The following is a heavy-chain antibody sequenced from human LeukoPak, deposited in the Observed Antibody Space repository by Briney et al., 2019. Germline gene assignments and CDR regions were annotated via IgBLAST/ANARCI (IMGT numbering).Heavy chain of an antibody. CDR1: GFTFSNYA. D-gene: IGHD3-3*01. Sequence: GGSLRLSCAASGFTFSNYAMNWVRQAPGKGLEWVSGLSYTGIRTYYADSVKGRFTISRDKSKNILYLQMNSLRAEDTAVYYCALFGVITGYGMEVWGQGTTVTVSS. CDR3: ALFGVITGYGMEV. J-gene: IGHJ6*02. V-gene: IGHV3-23*01. CDR2: LSYTGIRT.